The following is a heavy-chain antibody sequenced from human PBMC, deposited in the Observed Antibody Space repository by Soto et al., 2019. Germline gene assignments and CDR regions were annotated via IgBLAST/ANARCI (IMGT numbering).Heavy chain of an antibody. J-gene: IGHJ4*02. V-gene: IGHV4-30-2*01. D-gene: IGHD6-13*01. CDR1: GGSISSGGYS. CDR3: ARAHGSSWFPPFDY. Sequence: PSETLSLTCAVSGGSISSGGYSWSWIQQPPGKGLEWIGYIYHSGSTYYNPSLKSRVTISVDKSKNQFSLKLSSVTAADTAVYYCARAHGSSWFPPFDYWGQGTLVTVSS. CDR2: IYHSGST.